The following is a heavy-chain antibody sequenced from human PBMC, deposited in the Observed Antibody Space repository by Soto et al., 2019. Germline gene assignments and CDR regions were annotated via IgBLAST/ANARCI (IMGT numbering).Heavy chain of an antibody. V-gene: IGHV2-26*01. Sequence: SFPTLGNPTETLTLTCTVSGFSLINTRICVSCILQPPGKALECLAHIFSNDEKSYSTSLKSRLTISKDTSKSQVVLTMTNMDPVDTATYYCARMGYSNYGLYHFDYWGQGTLVTVSS. D-gene: IGHD4-4*01. CDR2: IFSNDEK. J-gene: IGHJ4*02. CDR1: GFSLINTRIC. CDR3: ARMGYSNYGLYHFDY.